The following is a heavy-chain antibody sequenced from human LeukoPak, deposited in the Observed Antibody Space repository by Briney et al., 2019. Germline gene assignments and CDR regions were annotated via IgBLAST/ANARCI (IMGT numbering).Heavy chain of an antibody. J-gene: IGHJ3*02. CDR2: INPNSGGT. D-gene: IGHD1-7*01. CDR1: GYTFTSYG. V-gene: IGHV1-2*02. CDR3: AREEYNWSYGSEAFDI. Sequence: ASVKVSCKASGYTFTSYGISWVRQAPGQGLEWMGWINPNSGGTNYAQKFQGRVTMTRDTSISTAYMELSRLRSDDTAVYYCAREEYNWSYGSEAFDIWGQGTMVTVSS.